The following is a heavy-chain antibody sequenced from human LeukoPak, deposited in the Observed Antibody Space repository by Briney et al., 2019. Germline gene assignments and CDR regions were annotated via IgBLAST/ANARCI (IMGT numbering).Heavy chain of an antibody. CDR2: IYTSGIT. Sequence: SETLSLTCTVSGGSISSYYWIWIRQPPGKGLEWIGYIYTSGITNYNPSLKSRVTISVDASKNQFSLKLSSVTAADTAVYYCARSDHKYWGQGTLVSVSS. CDR3: ARSDHKY. V-gene: IGHV4-4*09. J-gene: IGHJ4*02. CDR1: GGSISSYY.